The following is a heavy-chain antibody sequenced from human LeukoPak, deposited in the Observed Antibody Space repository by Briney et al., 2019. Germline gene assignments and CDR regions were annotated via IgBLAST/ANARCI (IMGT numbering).Heavy chain of an antibody. CDR3: ARVKRSRDIVVVVAALGWFDP. D-gene: IGHD2-15*01. Sequence: SETLPLTCTVSGGSISSSSYYWGWIRQPPGKGLEWIGSIYYSGSTYYNPSLKSRVTISVDTSKNQFSLKLSSVTAADTAVYYCARVKRSRDIVVVVAALGWFDPWGQGTLVTVSS. CDR2: IYYSGST. V-gene: IGHV4-39*07. CDR1: GGSISSSSYY. J-gene: IGHJ5*02.